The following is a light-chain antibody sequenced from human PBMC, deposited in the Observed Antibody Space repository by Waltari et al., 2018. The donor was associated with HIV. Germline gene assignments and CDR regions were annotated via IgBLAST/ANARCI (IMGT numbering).Light chain of an antibody. J-gene: IGLJ1*01. CDR1: SGSIASNY. CDR2: EDN. V-gene: IGLV6-57*03. CDR3: QSYDSSNHYV. Sequence: NFMLTKPHSVSESPGKTVTISCTRSSGSIASNYVQWYQQRPGSAPTTVIYEDNQRPSGVPDRFSGSIDSSSSSASLTISGLKTEDEADYYCQSYDSSNHYVFGTGTKVTVL.